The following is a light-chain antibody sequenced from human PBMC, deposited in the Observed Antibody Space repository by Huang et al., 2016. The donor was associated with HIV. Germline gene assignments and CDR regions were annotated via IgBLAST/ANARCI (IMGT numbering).Light chain of an antibody. Sequence: EIVLTQSPGTLSLSPGERATLSCRASQRVSSSYLAWYQQKPGQDPRLLIYGASSRATGIPDRLRGSGSGTDFTLTISRLEPEDFAVYYCQQYGSSPSTAFGQGTKLEIK. CDR2: GAS. CDR3: QQYGSSPSTA. CDR1: QRVSSSY. J-gene: IGKJ2*01. V-gene: IGKV3-20*01.